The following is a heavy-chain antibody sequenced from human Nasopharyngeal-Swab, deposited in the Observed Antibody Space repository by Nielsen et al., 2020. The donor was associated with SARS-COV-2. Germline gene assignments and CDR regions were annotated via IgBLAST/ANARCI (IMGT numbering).Heavy chain of an antibody. J-gene: IGHJ6*02. CDR1: GFTFSSYS. Sequence: GESLKISCAASGFTFSSYSMNWVRQAPEKGLEWVSSISSSSSYIYYADSVKGRFTISRDNAKNSLYLQMNSLRAEDTAVYYCARENFGELLNYYYGMDVWGQGTTVTVSS. CDR3: ARENFGELLNYYYGMDV. V-gene: IGHV3-21*01. D-gene: IGHD3-10*01. CDR2: ISSSSSYI.